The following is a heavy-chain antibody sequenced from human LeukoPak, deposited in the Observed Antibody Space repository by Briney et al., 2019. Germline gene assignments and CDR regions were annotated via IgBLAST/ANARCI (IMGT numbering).Heavy chain of an antibody. D-gene: IGHD3-22*01. J-gene: IGHJ4*02. CDR3: ARETRYDDSSGPTTGY. V-gene: IGHV4-39*01. CDR2: IYYTGAT. CDR1: GFTFSSYG. Sequence: GSLRLSCAASGFTFSSYGMHWVRQPPGKGLEWIGTIYYTGATQYNPSLKSRVTISVDTSRNQFSLRLTSVTAADTAVYFCARETRYDDSSGPTTGYWGQGTLVTVSS.